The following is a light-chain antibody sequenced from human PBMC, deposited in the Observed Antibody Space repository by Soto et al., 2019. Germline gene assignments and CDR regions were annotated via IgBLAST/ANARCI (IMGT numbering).Light chain of an antibody. CDR3: QQYHNWPRT. J-gene: IGKJ1*01. CDR2: GAS. V-gene: IGKV3-15*01. CDR1: QSMGSN. Sequence: EIVMTQSPTTLSVSPGERATLSCRASQSMGSNLAWYQQKRGQAPRLLINGASTRATGIPARFSGSGSGTEFSLTITSLQSEDFAVYYCQQYHNWPRTFGQGTKVDIK.